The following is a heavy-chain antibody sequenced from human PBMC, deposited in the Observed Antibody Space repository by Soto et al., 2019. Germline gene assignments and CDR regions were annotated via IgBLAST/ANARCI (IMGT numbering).Heavy chain of an antibody. CDR3: AKPTFYYYYYMDV. CDR1: GFTFSSYA. V-gene: IGHV3-23*01. CDR2: ISASGDST. Sequence: PGGSLRLSCAASGFTFSSYAMSWVRQAPGKGLEWVSGISASGDSTYYADSVKGRFTISRDNSKNTLYLQMNSLRAEDTAVFYCAKPTFYYYYYMDVWGKGTTVTVSS. J-gene: IGHJ6*03.